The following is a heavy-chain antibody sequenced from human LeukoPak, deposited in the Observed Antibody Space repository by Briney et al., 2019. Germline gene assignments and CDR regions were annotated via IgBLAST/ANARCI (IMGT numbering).Heavy chain of an antibody. J-gene: IGHJ5*02. CDR1: GGSISTYY. Sequence: SETLSLTCTVSGGSISTYYGNWIRQAPGKGLEWIGYIYYSGSTNYNPSLKSRVTMSVDTSRNQFSLKLSSVTAADTAVYYCARGGTTVAGTFWFDPWGQGTLVTVSS. CDR2: IYYSGST. V-gene: IGHV4-59*01. D-gene: IGHD6-19*01. CDR3: ARGGTTVAGTFWFDP.